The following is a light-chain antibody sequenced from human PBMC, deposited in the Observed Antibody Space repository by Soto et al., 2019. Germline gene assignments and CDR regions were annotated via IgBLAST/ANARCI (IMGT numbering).Light chain of an antibody. J-gene: IGLJ2*01. CDR1: SSDVGGYNY. Sequence: QSVLVQPASVSGSPGQSITISCTGTSSDVGGYNYVSWYQQHPDKAPKLMIYDVSNRPSGVSNRFSGSKSGNTASLTISGLQAEDEADYYCSSYTTSSLVIFGGGTKVTVL. CDR2: DVS. V-gene: IGLV2-14*01. CDR3: SSYTTSSLVI.